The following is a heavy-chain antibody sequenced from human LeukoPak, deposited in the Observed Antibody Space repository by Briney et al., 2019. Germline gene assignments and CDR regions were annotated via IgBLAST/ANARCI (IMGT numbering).Heavy chain of an antibody. J-gene: IGHJ4*02. V-gene: IGHV1-69*04. CDR3: ARVDSGTYVSY. D-gene: IGHD3-10*01. Sequence: SVKVSCKASGRTFTSYAISWVRQAPGQGLEWMGRIIPILGIANYAQKFQGRVTITADKTTSTAYMELSSLRSEDTAVYYCARVDSGTYVSYWGQGTLVTVSS. CDR2: IIPILGIA. CDR1: GRTFTSYA.